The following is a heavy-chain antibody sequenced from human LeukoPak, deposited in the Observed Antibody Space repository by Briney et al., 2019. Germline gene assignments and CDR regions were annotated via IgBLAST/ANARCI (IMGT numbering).Heavy chain of an antibody. CDR1: GGSISSSSYY. Sequence: SETLSLTCTVSGGSISSSSYYWGWIRQPPGKGLEWIGTIHDSGSTYYNPSLKSQVTISVDTSKNQFSLKLRSVTAADTAVYYCARQWPTAFDYWGQGTLVTVSS. D-gene: IGHD1-26*01. CDR2: IHDSGST. J-gene: IGHJ4*02. V-gene: IGHV4-39*01. CDR3: ARQWPTAFDY.